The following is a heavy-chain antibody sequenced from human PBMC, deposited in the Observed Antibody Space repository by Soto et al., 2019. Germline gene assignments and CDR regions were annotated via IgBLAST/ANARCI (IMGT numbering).Heavy chain of an antibody. Sequence: QVQLVESGGGVVQPGGSLRLSCAASGFTFSSYGMHWVRQAPAKGLEWVAVISYDGSNKYYADSVKGRFTISRDNSKNTLYLQMNSLRAEDTAVYYCAKDLLGPGRAYGMDVWGQGTTVTVSS. D-gene: IGHD7-27*01. V-gene: IGHV3-30*18. CDR3: AKDLLGPGRAYGMDV. CDR2: ISYDGSNK. CDR1: GFTFSSYG. J-gene: IGHJ6*02.